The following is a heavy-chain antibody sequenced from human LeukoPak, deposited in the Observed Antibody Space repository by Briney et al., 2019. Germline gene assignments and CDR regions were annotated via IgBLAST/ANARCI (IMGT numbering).Heavy chain of an antibody. D-gene: IGHD6-19*01. CDR1: GFTVSSNY. J-gene: IGHJ4*02. CDR2: IYSGGST. Sequence: PGGSLRLSCAASGFTVSSNYMSWVRQAPGKGLEWVSVIYSGGSTYYADSVKGRFTISRDNSKNTLYLQMNSLRAEDTAVYYCAKDKSGGLVVRNYFDYWGQGTLVTVS. CDR3: AKDKSGGLVVRNYFDY. V-gene: IGHV3-66*01.